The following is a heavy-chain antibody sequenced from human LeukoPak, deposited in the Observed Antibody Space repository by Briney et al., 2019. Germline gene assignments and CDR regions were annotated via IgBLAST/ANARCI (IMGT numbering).Heavy chain of an antibody. CDR2: ISYTGGST. CDR1: GFSFYDYA. V-gene: IGHV3-23*01. Sequence: PGGSLRLSYAASGFSFYDYAMSWVRQAPGKGLEWVSTISYTGGSTYFADSVKGRFTISRDNSKNTLYLQMNSLRAEDTAVYYCAKWDLRSSGWYFDLWGRGTLVTVSS. D-gene: IGHD4-17*01. J-gene: IGHJ2*01. CDR3: AKWDLRSSGWYFDL.